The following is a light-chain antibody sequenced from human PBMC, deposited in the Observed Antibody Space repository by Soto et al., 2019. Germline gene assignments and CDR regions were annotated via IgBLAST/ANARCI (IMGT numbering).Light chain of an antibody. CDR2: YVS. Sequence: QSALTQPRSVSGSPGQSVTISCTGTSSDVGGYNYVSWYQQHPGKAPKLVIYYVSKRPSGVPDRFSGSKSANTASLTISGLQAEDEADYYCCSYAGNSLWVFGGGTKLTVL. CDR1: SSDVGGYNY. V-gene: IGLV2-11*01. J-gene: IGLJ3*02. CDR3: CSYAGNSLWV.